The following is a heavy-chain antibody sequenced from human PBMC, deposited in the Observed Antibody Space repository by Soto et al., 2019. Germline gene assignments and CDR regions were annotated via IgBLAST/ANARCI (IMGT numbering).Heavy chain of an antibody. V-gene: IGHV4-31*03. CDR2: IYYSGST. D-gene: IGHD4-17*01. J-gene: IGHJ5*02. Sequence: SETLSLTCTVSGGSISSGGYYWSWIRQRPGKGLEWIGYIYYSGSTYYNPSLKSRVTISVDTSKNQFSLKLSSVTAADTAVYYCASRTVTTTWVGNWFDPWGQGTLVTVSS. CDR3: ASRTVTTTWVGNWFDP. CDR1: GGSISSGGYY.